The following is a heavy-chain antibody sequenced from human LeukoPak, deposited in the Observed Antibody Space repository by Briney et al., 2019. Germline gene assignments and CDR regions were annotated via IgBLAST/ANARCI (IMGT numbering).Heavy chain of an antibody. Sequence: TGGSLRLSCAARRFIFRIYAICTVCQAPGKGLEWVSGSGSGGSTHYADSVKGRFTISRDNSKNTLYLQLNSLRAEDTAVYYCAEDFWGGYYPDYWGQGTLVTVSS. J-gene: IGHJ4*02. D-gene: IGHD3-3*01. V-gene: IGHV3-23*01. CDR1: RFIFRIYA. CDR3: AEDFWGGYYPDY. CDR2: SGSGGST.